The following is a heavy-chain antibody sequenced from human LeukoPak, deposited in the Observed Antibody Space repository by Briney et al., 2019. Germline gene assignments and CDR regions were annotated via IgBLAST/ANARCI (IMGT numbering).Heavy chain of an antibody. J-gene: IGHJ4*02. V-gene: IGHV3-48*03. D-gene: IGHD3-9*01. CDR2: ISSSGSTI. CDR1: GFTFSSYE. CDR3: ARDLQIRYFDGAPDY. Sequence: PGGSLRLSCAASGFTFSSYEMNWVRQAPGKGLEWVSYISSSGSTIYYADSVKGRFTISRDNAKNSLYLQMNSLRAEDTAVYYCARDLQIRYFDGAPDYWGQGTLVTVSS.